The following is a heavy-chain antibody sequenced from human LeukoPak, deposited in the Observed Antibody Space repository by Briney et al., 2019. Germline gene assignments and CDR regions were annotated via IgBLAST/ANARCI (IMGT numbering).Heavy chain of an antibody. Sequence: PGGSLRLSCAASGFTFSSYWMHWVRQAPGKGLVWVSRINSDGGSTSYADSVKGRFTISRDNAKNTLYLQMNSLRAEDTAVYYCAGNSSSWYSYYYYGMDVWGQGTTVTVSS. J-gene: IGHJ6*02. V-gene: IGHV3-74*01. D-gene: IGHD6-13*01. CDR3: AGNSSSWYSYYYYGMDV. CDR1: GFTFSSYW. CDR2: INSDGGST.